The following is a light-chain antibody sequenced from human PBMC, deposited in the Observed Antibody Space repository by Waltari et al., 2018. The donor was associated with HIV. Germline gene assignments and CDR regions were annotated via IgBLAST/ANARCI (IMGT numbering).Light chain of an antibody. CDR2: EVT. CDR1: SSDVGNYNL. J-gene: IGLJ1*01. V-gene: IGLV2-23*02. Sequence: QSALTQPASVSGSPGQSITISCTGTSSDVGNYNLVSWYQHHPGKDPKLIIYEVTKRPSGISNRFSGSKSGNTASLAISGLQAEDEADYYCCSYAGRNTSPYVFGTGTKVTVL. CDR3: CSYAGRNTSPYV.